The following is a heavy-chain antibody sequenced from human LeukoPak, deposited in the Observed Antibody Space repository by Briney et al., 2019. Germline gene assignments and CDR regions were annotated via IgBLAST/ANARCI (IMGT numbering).Heavy chain of an antibody. V-gene: IGHV3-21*01. J-gene: IGHJ4*02. D-gene: IGHD6-19*01. CDR3: ARDQERNAVAGTLGY. CDR2: ISSSSYI. Sequence: GGSLRLSCAASGFTFSSYSMNWVRQAPGKGLEWVSSISSSSYIYYADSVKGRFTISGDNAKNSLYLQMNSLRAEDTAVYYCARDQERNAVAGTLGYWGQGTLVTVSS. CDR1: GFTFSSYS.